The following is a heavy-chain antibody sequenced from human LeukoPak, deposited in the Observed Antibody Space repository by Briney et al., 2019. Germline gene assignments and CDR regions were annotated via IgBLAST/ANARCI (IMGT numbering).Heavy chain of an antibody. CDR1: GFTFSSYG. D-gene: IGHD6-19*01. CDR2: ISYDGSNK. Sequence: GGSLRLSCAAPGFTFSSYGMHWVRQAPGKGLEWVAVISYDGSNKYYADSVKGRFTISRDNSKNTLYLQMNSLRAEDTAVYYCAKDRSPSSGWYYWGQGTLVTVSS. V-gene: IGHV3-30*18. CDR3: AKDRSPSSGWYY. J-gene: IGHJ4*02.